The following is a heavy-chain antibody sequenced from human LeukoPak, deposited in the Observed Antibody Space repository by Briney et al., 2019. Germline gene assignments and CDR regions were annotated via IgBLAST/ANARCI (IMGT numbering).Heavy chain of an antibody. CDR1: GGSISNY. V-gene: IGHV4-59*01. Sequence: AETLSLTCTVSGGSISNYWTWIRQPPGKGLEWIGYIYYSGTTYYNPSLKSRVTISLDTSKNKFSLNLTSVNVADTAVYYCARAGGYSGYASNWGQGTLVTVSS. D-gene: IGHD5-12*01. CDR3: ARAGGYSGYASN. CDR2: IYYSGTT. J-gene: IGHJ4*02.